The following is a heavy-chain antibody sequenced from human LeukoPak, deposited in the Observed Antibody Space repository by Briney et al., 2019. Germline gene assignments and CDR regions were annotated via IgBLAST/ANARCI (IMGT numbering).Heavy chain of an antibody. J-gene: IGHJ5*02. CDR2: INPSGGST. CDR1: GYTFTSYY. Sequence: GASVKVSCKASGYTFTSYYMHWVRQAPGQGLERMGIINPSGGSTSYAQKFQGRVTMTRDTSISTAYMELSRLRSDDTAVYYCARRLTGGSTGYNWFDPWGQGTLVTVSS. D-gene: IGHD3-10*01. CDR3: ARRLTGGSTGYNWFDP. V-gene: IGHV1-46*01.